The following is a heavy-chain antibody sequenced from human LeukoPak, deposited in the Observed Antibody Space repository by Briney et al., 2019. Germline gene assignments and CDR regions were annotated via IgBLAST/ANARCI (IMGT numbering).Heavy chain of an antibody. CDR1: GFTFSSYV. CDR2: VSYDGSNK. D-gene: IGHD3-22*01. J-gene: IGHJ4*02. CDR3: ARDPRTSGYFFDY. V-gene: IGHV3-30*04. Sequence: GGSLRLSCAASGFTFSSYVMHWVRQAPGKGLEWVAVVSYDGSNKYYADSVKGRFTISRDNSKTTLYLQMNSLRVEDTAVYYCARDPRTSGYFFDYWGQGTPVTVSS.